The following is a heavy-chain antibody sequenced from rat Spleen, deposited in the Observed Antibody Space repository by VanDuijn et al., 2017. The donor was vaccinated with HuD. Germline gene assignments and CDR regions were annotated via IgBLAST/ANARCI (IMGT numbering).Heavy chain of an antibody. V-gene: IGHV5S23*01. CDR1: GFTFSNYD. J-gene: IGHJ2*01. CDR3: TTDTFYDGTYYPGGFDY. CDR2: ITSGGNNI. Sequence: EVQLVESGGGLVQPGRSLKLSCAASGFTFSNYDMAWVRQAPTKGLEWVATITSGGNNIYYPDSVKGRFTISRDNAKSTLYLQMDSLRSEDTATYYCTTDTFYDGTYYPGGFDYWGQGVMVTVSS. D-gene: IGHD1-12*02.